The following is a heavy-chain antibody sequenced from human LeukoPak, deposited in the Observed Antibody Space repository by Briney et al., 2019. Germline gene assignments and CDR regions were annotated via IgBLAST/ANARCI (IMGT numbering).Heavy chain of an antibody. Sequence: SETLSLTCTVSGASMIKYYWTWIRQPPGKGLEWIGYVYYSGSTNYNPSLKSRVTISVDTSKNQFSLKLNSVTAADTAVYYCARGAYTYGYYFDYWGQGTLVTVSS. V-gene: IGHV4-59*01. D-gene: IGHD5-18*01. CDR1: GASMIKYY. CDR2: VYYSGST. CDR3: ARGAYTYGYYFDY. J-gene: IGHJ4*02.